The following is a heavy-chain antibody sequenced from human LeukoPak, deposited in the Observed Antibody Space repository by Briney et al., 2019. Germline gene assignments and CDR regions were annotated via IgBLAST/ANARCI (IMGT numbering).Heavy chain of an antibody. CDR3: TRHGHRSGYSNTFYYDMDV. D-gene: IGHD3-22*01. CDR2: IFYTGST. Sequence: SETLSLTCTVSGGSISNSYWSWIRQPPGKGLEWIGYIFYTGSTEYNPSLKSRVTISVDTSKSQFSLKLSSVAAADTAVYYCTRHGHRSGYSNTFYYDMDVWGQGTTVTVSS. J-gene: IGHJ6*02. CDR1: GGSISNSY. V-gene: IGHV4-59*08.